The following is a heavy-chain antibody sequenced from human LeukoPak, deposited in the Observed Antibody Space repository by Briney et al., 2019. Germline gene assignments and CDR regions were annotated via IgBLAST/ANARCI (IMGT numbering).Heavy chain of an antibody. CDR3: ARRRPHGNDY. V-gene: IGHV3-74*01. CDR1: GFTFSSYW. D-gene: IGHD4-23*01. J-gene: IGHJ4*02. CDR2: ISSDGSST. Sequence: SGGSLRLSCAASGFTFSSYWMNWVRQAPGKGLVWVSRISSDGSSTTYADSVKGRFSISRDNAKNTLYLQMNSLRVEDTAVYYCARRRPHGNDYWGQGTLVTVSS.